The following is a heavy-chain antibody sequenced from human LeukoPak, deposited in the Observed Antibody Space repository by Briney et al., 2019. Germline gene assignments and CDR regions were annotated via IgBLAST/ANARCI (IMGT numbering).Heavy chain of an antibody. J-gene: IGHJ4*02. CDR2: ISGTGIST. CDR3: ATVPPLISLMSPFFDS. Sequence: GGSLRLSCAASGFTFTGFALSWVRQPPGKGLEWVSTISGTGISTYYADSVKGRFTISRDDSKNTLYLQINSLRAEDTAVYFCATVPPLISLMSPFFDSWGQGTLVTVSS. CDR1: GFTFTGFA. V-gene: IGHV3-23*01. D-gene: IGHD2-15*01.